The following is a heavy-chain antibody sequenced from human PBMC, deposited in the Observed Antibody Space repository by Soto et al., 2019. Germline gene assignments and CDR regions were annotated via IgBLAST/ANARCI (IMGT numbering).Heavy chain of an antibody. D-gene: IGHD1-1*01. CDR3: AKGTLTSPYYYYGMDV. Sequence: GVSLRLSCAASGFTFSSYGMHWVRQAPGKGLEWVAVISYDGSNKYYADSVKGRFTISRDNSKNTLYLQMNSLRAEDTAVYYCAKGTLTSPYYYYGMDVWGQGTTVTVSS. CDR2: ISYDGSNK. V-gene: IGHV3-30*18. CDR1: GFTFSSYG. J-gene: IGHJ6*02.